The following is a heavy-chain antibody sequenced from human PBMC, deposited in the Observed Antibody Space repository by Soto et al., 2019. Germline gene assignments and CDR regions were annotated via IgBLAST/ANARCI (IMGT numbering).Heavy chain of an antibody. J-gene: IGHJ5*02. V-gene: IGHV5-51*01. CDR1: GYSFTSYW. CDR2: IYPGDSDT. CDR3: ARNLGVSGVIVPNPSMVGNWFDP. Sequence: GESLKISCKVSGYSFTSYWIGCVRQMPGKGLEWMGIIYPGDSDTRYSPSFQGQVTISADKSISTAYLQWSSLKASDTAMYYCARNLGVSGVIVPNPSMVGNWFDPWGQGTLVTVSS. D-gene: IGHD3-16*02.